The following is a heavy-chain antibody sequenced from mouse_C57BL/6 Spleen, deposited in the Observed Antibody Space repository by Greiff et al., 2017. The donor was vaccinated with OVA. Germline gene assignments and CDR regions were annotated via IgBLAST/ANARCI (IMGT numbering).Heavy chain of an antibody. V-gene: IGHV1-50*01. CDR1: GYTFTSYW. D-gene: IGHD2-5*01. Sequence: VQLQQPGAELVKPGASVKLSCKASGYTFTSYWMQWVKQRPGQGLEWIGEIDPSDSYTNYNQKFKGKATLTVDTSSSTAYMQLSSLTSEDSAVYYCAVYSNYPYWYFDVWGTGTTVTVSS. CDR2: IDPSDSYT. CDR3: AVYSNYPYWYFDV. J-gene: IGHJ1*03.